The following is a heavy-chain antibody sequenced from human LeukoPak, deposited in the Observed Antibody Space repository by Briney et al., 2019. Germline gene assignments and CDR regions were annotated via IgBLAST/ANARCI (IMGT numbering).Heavy chain of an antibody. CDR2: INSDGSTT. CDR3: ARDGVRSGYHEGPDY. V-gene: IGHV3-74*01. Sequence: PGGSLRLSCAASGFXFSSYWIHWVRQAPGKGPVWVSRINSDGSTTSYADSVKGRFTISRDNAKNTLYLQMNSLRTEDTAVYYCARDGVRSGYHEGPDYWGQGTLVTVSS. D-gene: IGHD3-22*01. CDR1: GFXFSSYW. J-gene: IGHJ4*02.